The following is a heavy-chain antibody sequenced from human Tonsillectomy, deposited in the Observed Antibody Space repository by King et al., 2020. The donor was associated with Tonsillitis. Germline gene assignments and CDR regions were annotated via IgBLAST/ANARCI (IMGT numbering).Heavy chain of an antibody. J-gene: IGHJ6*02. D-gene: IGHD5-12*01. CDR2: ISSSSSYI. CDR3: ARGGGHSGSGNNYYGMDV. Sequence: VQLVESGGGLVKPGGSLRLSCAASGFTFSSYSMNWVRQAPGKGLEWVSSISSSSSYIYYADSVKGRFTISRDNAKNSLYLQMNSLRAEDTAVYYCARGGGHSGSGNNYYGMDVWGQGTTVTVSS. CDR1: GFTFSSYS. V-gene: IGHV3-21*01.